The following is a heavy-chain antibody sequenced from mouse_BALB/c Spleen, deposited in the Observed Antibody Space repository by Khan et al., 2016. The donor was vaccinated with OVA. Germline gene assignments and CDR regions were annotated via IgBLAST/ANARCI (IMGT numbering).Heavy chain of an antibody. D-gene: IGHD2-14*01. V-gene: IGHV1-26*01. CDR2: VNPNTGGS. Sequence: VQLKESGPDLVKPGASVKISCKASGYSFTSYYMTWVKQSHGKSLEWIGRVNPNTGGSDYNQEFKGKAILTVDKSSNTVYMELHSVTSEDSAVYYYARVYDFFAYWGQGTLVTASA. J-gene: IGHJ3*01. CDR3: ARVYDFFAY. CDR1: GYSFTSYY.